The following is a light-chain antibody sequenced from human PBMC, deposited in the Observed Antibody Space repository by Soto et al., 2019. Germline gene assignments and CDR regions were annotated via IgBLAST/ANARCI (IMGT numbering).Light chain of an antibody. CDR3: SSYKSGSTPYV. CDR1: SSDVGGFNY. Sequence: QSALTQPASVSGSPGQSITISCTGTSSDVGGFNYVSWYQQHPGKAPKLMIYEVSNRPSGVSHRFSGSKSGNTASLTISGLQAEDEADYYCSSYKSGSTPYVSGTGTKVTVL. V-gene: IGLV2-14*01. CDR2: EVS. J-gene: IGLJ1*01.